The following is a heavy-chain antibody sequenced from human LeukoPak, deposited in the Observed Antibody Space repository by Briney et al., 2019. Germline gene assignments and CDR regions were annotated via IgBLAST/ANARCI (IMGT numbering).Heavy chain of an antibody. CDR1: GFTFSSYS. CDR3: ARAIDAFDI. J-gene: IGHJ3*02. CDR2: ISSSGTYI. V-gene: IGHV3-21*01. Sequence: GGSLRLSCAASGFTFSSYSMNWVRQAPGKGLEWVSSISSSGTYIYYADSGKGRFTISRDNAKNSLYLQMNSLRAEDTAVYYCARAIDAFDIWGQGTMVTVSS.